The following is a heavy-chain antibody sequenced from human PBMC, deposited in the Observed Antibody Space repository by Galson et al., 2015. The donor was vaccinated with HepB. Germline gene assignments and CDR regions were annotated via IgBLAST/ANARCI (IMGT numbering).Heavy chain of an antibody. CDR2: ISSSGSTI. D-gene: IGHD3-9*01. J-gene: IGHJ6*02. CDR1: GFTFSDYY. Sequence: SLRLSCAASGFTFSDYYMSWIRQAPGKGLEWVSHISSSGSTIYYADSVKGRFTISRDNAKNSLYLQMNSLRAEDTAVYYCARSPTYYDILTGQIEYYYYGMDVWGQGTTVTVSS. V-gene: IGHV3-11*01. CDR3: ARSPTYYDILTGQIEYYYYGMDV.